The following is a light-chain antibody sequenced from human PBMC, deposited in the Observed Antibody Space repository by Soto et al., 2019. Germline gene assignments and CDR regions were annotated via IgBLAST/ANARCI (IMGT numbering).Light chain of an antibody. CDR3: SSYTSSSTYVL. J-gene: IGLJ2*01. V-gene: IGLV2-14*01. CDR1: SSDVGGYNY. Sequence: QSALTQPASVSGSPAQSITISCSGTSSDVGGYNYVSWYQQHPGKAPKLMIYEVSNRPSAVSNRFSGSKSGNTASLTISGLQAEDEADYYCSSYTSSSTYVLFGGGTKLTVL. CDR2: EVS.